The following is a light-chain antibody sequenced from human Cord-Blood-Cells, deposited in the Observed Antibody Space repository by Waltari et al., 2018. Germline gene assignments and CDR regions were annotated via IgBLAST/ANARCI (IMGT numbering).Light chain of an antibody. CDR1: RLRSYY. V-gene: IGLV3-19*01. CDR2: GKN. Sequence: SSELTQDPAVSVALGQTVRITCQGERLRSYYASWYQQKPVQAPLLVIYGKNYRPSGIPVRFSGSSSVNTASLAITGSQSEDDADYYCNSRYITDNHMVFGTWSKVTVL. J-gene: IGLJ1*01. CDR3: NSRYITDNHMV.